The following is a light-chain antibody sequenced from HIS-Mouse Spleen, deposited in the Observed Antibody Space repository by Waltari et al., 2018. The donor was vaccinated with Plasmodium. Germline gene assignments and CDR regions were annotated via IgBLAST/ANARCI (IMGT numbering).Light chain of an antibody. CDR2: EVS. J-gene: IGLJ2*01. Sequence: QSALTQPPSASGSPGQSVTIPCTGTSSDVGGYNYVSWYQQHPGKAPKLMIYEVSKRPSGVPDRFSGSKSGNTASLTVSGLQAEDEADYYCSSYAGSNLVFGGGTKLTVL. CDR1: SSDVGGYNY. CDR3: SSYAGSNLV. V-gene: IGLV2-8*01.